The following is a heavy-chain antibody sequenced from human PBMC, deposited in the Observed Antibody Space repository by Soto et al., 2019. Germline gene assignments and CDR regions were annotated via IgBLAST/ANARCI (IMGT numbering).Heavy chain of an antibody. Sequence: QVQLVQSGAEVKKPGASVKVSCKASGYTFTSYGISWVRQAPGQGLEWMGWISAYNGNTNYAQKLQGRVTMTTDTSTRTAYMELRSLRSDDTAVYYCARVPTLHYYYCYGMDVWGQGTTVTVSS. CDR2: ISAYNGNT. CDR3: ARVPTLHYYYCYGMDV. J-gene: IGHJ6*02. V-gene: IGHV1-18*01. CDR1: GYTFTSYG. D-gene: IGHD3-16*01.